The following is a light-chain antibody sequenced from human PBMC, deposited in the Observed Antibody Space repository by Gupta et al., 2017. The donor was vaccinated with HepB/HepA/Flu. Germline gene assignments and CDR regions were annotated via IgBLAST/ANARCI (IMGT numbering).Light chain of an antibody. CDR3: AAWDDSLNAVV. Sequence: QSVLTQPPLASGTPGQTVTISCSGSSSNIGSNTVNWYQQFPGTAPKLLIYGDPQRPSGGPDRFSGSKSGTSASLAISGLQSEDEADFYCAAWDDSLNAVVFGGGTKLTVL. V-gene: IGLV1-44*01. J-gene: IGLJ2*01. CDR1: SSNIGSNT. CDR2: GDP.